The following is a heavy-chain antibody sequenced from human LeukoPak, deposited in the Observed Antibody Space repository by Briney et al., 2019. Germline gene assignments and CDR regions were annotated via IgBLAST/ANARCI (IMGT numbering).Heavy chain of an antibody. J-gene: IGHJ4*02. D-gene: IGHD3-16*01. CDR1: GYTFTGHY. V-gene: IGHV1-2*02. CDR2: INPNSGGT. CDR3: ARDRGPDWWGSFDF. Sequence: ASLKVSCKASGYTFTGHYMHWVRQAPGQGLEWMGWINPNSGGTNYEQKFQGRVTMTRDTSSSTAYVELSRLTSDDTAVYYCARDRGPDWWGSFDFWGQGTLVTVSS.